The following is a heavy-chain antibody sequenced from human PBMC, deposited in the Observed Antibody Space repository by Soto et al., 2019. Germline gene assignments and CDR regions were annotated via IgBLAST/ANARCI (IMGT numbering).Heavy chain of an antibody. CDR3: AREEAYSSMDDAFDI. CDR1: GGTFSSYA. J-gene: IGHJ3*02. CDR2: IIPIFGTA. V-gene: IGHV1-69*13. Sequence: GASVKVSCKASGGTFSSYAISWVREAPGQGLEWIGGIIPIFGTANYAQKFQGRVTITADEYTSTAYMELRSLRSEDTAVYYCAREEAYSSMDDAFDIWGQGTMVTVSS. D-gene: IGHD6-13*01.